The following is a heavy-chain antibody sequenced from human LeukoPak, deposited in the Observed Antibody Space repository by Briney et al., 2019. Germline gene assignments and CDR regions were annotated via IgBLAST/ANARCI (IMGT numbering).Heavy chain of an antibody. CDR2: IHYSGST. J-gene: IGHJ4*02. CDR1: GGSISNGDYY. V-gene: IGHV4-30-4*01. Sequence: SETLSLTCTVSGGSISNGDYYWSWIRQPPGKGLQWIGYIHYSGSTYYNPSLKSRVTISADTSKSQFSLKLNSVTTAGTAVYFCAREILAYCGGDCYSAPFDYWGQGTLVTVSS. CDR3: AREILAYCGGDCYSAPFDY. D-gene: IGHD2-21*02.